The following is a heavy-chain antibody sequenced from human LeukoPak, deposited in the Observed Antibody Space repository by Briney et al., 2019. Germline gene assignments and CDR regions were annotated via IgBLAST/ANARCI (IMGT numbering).Heavy chain of an antibody. Sequence: PGGSLRLSCAASGFTFSSYSMNWVRQAPGKGLEWVSYISSSSSTIYYADSVKGRFTISRDNAKNSLYLQMNSLRDEDTAVYYCARDQALSFGDSVDYWGQGTLVTVSS. V-gene: IGHV3-48*02. CDR3: ARDQALSFGDSVDY. CDR1: GFTFSSYS. D-gene: IGHD3-10*01. CDR2: ISSSSSTI. J-gene: IGHJ4*02.